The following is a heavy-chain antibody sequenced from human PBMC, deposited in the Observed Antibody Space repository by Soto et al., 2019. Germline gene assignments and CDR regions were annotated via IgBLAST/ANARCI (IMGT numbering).Heavy chain of an antibody. CDR1: GFTFSSYA. CDR2: LSVSGGSA. J-gene: IGHJ4*02. D-gene: IGHD4-17*01. V-gene: IGHV3-23*01. Sequence: EVQLLESGGGLVEPGGSLRLSCAASGFTFSSYAMNWVRQAPGKGLEWVSALSVSGGSAYYADSVQGRFTISRDNSKNALYLQMNNLRAEDTAVYYCAKGTGPINQDYGDYETGIITDSWGQGTLVTVSS. CDR3: AKGTGPINQDYGDYETGIITDS.